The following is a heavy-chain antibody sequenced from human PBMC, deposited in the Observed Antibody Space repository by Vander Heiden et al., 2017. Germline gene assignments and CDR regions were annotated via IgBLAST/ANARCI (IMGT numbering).Heavy chain of an antibody. CDR3: ARDKTQDYSNSYYYYYGMDV. J-gene: IGHJ6*02. CDR2: ISAYNGNT. D-gene: IGHD4-4*01. CDR1: GYTFTSDG. V-gene: IGHV1-18*01. Sequence: QVQLVQSGAEVKKPGASVKVSCKASGYTFTSDGSSWVRQAPGQGLEWMGWISAYNGNTNYAQKLQGRVTMTTDTSTSTAYMELRSLRSDDTAVYYCARDKTQDYSNSYYYYYGMDVWGQGTTVTVSS.